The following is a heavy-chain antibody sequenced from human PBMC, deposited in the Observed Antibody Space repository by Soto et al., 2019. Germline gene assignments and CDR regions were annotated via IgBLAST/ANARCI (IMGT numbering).Heavy chain of an antibody. CDR3: AKERPITNWNFDY. CDR1: GFTFSNYG. Sequence: QVQLVESGGGVVQPGRSLRLSCAASGFTFSNYGMHWVRQAPGKGLEWVIVISYDGNVAYYADSVQGRFTISRDTSKNTLYLQTNSLRTEDTSMYYCAKERPITNWNFDYWCQGTLFTVSS. CDR2: ISYDGNVA. J-gene: IGHJ4*02. D-gene: IGHD1-1*01. V-gene: IGHV3-30*18.